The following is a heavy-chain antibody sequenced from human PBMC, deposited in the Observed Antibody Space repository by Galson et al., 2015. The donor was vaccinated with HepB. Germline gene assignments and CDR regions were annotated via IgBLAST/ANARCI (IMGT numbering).Heavy chain of an antibody. J-gene: IGHJ3*02. CDR1: GDSVSSKRAG. D-gene: IGHD3-10*01. V-gene: IGHV6-1*01. CDR3: ARADDTGAFAI. CDR2: TFYRSKWKN. Sequence: CAISGDSVSSKRAGWNWIRQSPSTGLEWLGRTFYRSKWKNDYATYLKSRITVNPDTSKNQFSLQLNSVTPDDTAVYYCARADDTGAFAIWVQGTMVTVSS.